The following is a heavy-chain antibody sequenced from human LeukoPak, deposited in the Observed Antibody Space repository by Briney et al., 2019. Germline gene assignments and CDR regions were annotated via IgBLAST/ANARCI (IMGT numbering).Heavy chain of an antibody. D-gene: IGHD2-15*01. CDR2: ISGIGNAI. J-gene: IGHJ4*02. CDR1: GFTFTDYA. V-gene: IGHV3-23*01. CDR3: ARHLATSGSYPLDY. Sequence: PGRSLRLSCAASGFTFTDYALSWVRQAPGKGLEWVSAISGIGNAIFYADSVKGRFTISRDSSKNTLSLQMASLTAEDTAVYYCARHLATSGSYPLDYWGQGTLVTVSS.